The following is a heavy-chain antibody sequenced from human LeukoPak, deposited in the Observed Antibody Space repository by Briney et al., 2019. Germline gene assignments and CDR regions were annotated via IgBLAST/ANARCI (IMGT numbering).Heavy chain of an antibody. CDR2: IYHSGST. V-gene: IGHV4-30-2*01. CDR1: GGSISSGGYS. Sequence: PSETLSLTCAVSGGSISSGGYSWSWIRQPPGKGLGWIGYIYHSGSTYYNPSLKSRVTISVDRSKNQFSLKLSSVTAADTAVYYCARRISGGYLDYWGQGTLVTVSS. J-gene: IGHJ4*02. D-gene: IGHD2-15*01. CDR3: ARRISGGYLDY.